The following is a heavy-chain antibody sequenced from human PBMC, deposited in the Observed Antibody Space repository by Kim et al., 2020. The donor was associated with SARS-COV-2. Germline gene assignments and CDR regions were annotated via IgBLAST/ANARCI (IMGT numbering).Heavy chain of an antibody. Sequence: ASVKVSCKAFGYTFTTYGICWVRQAPGQRLEWMAWVNAGTGDTKYSQKFQGRVTITTDTSASTAYMDLISLTSEDTAVYYCARDLGGSESQPMYWFNPWGQGTLVTVSS. CDR1: GYTFTTYG. D-gene: IGHD3-10*01. J-gene: IGHJ5*02. CDR2: VNAGTGDT. CDR3: ARDLGGSESQPMYWFNP. V-gene: IGHV1-3*01.